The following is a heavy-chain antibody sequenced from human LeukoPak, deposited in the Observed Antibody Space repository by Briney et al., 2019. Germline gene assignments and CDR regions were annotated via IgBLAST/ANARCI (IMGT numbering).Heavy chain of an antibody. V-gene: IGHV4-39*01. CDR1: GVSIRDNNFH. D-gene: IGHD3-3*01. Sequence: SETLSLTCSVSGVSIRDNNFHWAWIRQPPGKGLEWIGIFYYSGGTNSNPSLQSRVTISRDTSKNLFSLHLSATAVADTAIHFCARLSFAFEPYFFDFWRRGALAPVSS. J-gene: IGHJ4*01. CDR2: FYYSGGT. CDR3: ARLSFAFEPYFFDF.